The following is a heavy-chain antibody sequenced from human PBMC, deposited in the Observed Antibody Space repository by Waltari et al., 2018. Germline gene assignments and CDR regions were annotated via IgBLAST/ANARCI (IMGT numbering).Heavy chain of an antibody. D-gene: IGHD3-22*01. CDR3: ARGGGFDTSGYYAFDI. CDR2: IYYRGST. J-gene: IGHJ3*02. Sequence: QVQLQESGPGLVKPSETLSLTCAVSGGSISSHYWSWIRQPPGKGLEWVGYIYYRGSTTYNPSLKSRVTISVDTSKDQFSLRLTSVTAADSAIYYCARGGGFDTSGYYAFDIWGQGTMVIVSS. V-gene: IGHV4-59*11. CDR1: GGSISSHY.